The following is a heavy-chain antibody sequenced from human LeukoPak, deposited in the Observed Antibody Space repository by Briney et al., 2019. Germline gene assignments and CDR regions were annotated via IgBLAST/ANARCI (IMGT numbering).Heavy chain of an antibody. V-gene: IGHV4-39*01. D-gene: IGHD4-17*01. J-gene: IGHJ4*02. Sequence: SETLSLTCTVSGGSISSSSYYWGWIRQPPGKGLEWIGSIYYGGSNYYNPSLKSRVTISVDTSKNQFSLKLSSVTAADTAVYYCASHTVTTIFDYWGQGTLVTVSS. CDR2: IYYGGSN. CDR1: GGSISSSSYY. CDR3: ASHTVTTIFDY.